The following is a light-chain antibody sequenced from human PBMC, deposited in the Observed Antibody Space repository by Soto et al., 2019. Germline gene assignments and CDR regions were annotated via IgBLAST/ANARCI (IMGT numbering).Light chain of an antibody. J-gene: IGKJ1*01. V-gene: IGKV3-15*01. Sequence: EIVMTQSPATLSVSPGERATLSCRASQSVSSNLAWYQQKPGQAPRLLIYDASTRAPGIPARFSGSGFGTEFTLTISSLQSEDFAVYYCQQYSAWWTFGQGTTVEIK. CDR3: QQYSAWWT. CDR2: DAS. CDR1: QSVSSN.